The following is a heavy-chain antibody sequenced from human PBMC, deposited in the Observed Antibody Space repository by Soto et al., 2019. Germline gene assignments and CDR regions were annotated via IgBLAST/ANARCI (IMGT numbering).Heavy chain of an antibody. CDR3: AKNEPHLPVGETPYYFDY. D-gene: IGHD3-10*01. CDR2: ISGSGGST. V-gene: IGHV3-23*01. CDR1: GFTFSSYA. J-gene: IGHJ4*02. Sequence: GWSLRLSCAASGFTFSSYAMSWFRQAPGKGLEWVSAISGSGGSTYYADSVKGRFTISRDNSKNTLYLQMNSLRAEDTAVYYCAKNEPHLPVGETPYYFDYWGQGTLVTVSS.